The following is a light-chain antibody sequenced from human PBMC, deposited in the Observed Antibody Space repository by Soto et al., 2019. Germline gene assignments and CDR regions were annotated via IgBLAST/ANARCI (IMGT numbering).Light chain of an antibody. CDR3: SSYAGSNTP. Sequence: QSVLTQPPSASGSPGQSVTISCTGTSSDFGGYNYVSWYQQHPGKAPKLMIYEVSKRPSGVPDRFSGSKSGNTASLTVSGLQAEDEADYYCSSYAGSNTPFGGGTKLTVL. CDR1: SSDFGGYNY. V-gene: IGLV2-8*01. CDR2: EVS. J-gene: IGLJ2*01.